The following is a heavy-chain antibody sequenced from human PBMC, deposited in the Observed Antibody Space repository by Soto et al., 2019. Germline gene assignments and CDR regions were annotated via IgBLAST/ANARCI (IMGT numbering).Heavy chain of an antibody. CDR1: GGSFSGYY. CDR3: ARGGIVVVVAETHGYYYYMXV. J-gene: IGHJ6*03. V-gene: IGHV4-34*01. CDR2: INHSGST. D-gene: IGHD2-15*01. Sequence: SSQTLSLTCAVYGGSFSGYYWSWIRQPPGKGLEWIGEINHSGSTNYNPSLKSRVTISVDTSKNQFSLKLSSVTAADTAVYYCARGGIVVVVAETHGYYYYMXVWGKGTTVTVSS.